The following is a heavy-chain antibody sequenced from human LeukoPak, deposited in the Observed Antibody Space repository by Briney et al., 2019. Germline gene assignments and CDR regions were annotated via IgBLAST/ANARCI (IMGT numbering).Heavy chain of an antibody. D-gene: IGHD4-17*01. Sequence: GTPMRFSCAASGFTFSSCAMHWVRQAPGKGLEWVAVLWYDGSNKYYADSVKRRFTTSRDNSKKTLYLQMISLRAENTAVYYCARDSRGYGDYVGALYYFDYWGQGTLVTVSS. J-gene: IGHJ4*02. CDR2: LWYDGSNK. CDR3: ARDSRGYGDYVGALYYFDY. V-gene: IGHV3-33*01. CDR1: GFTFSSCA.